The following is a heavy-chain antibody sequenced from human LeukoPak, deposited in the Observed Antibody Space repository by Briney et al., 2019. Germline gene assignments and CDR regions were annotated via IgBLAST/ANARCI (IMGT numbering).Heavy chain of an antibody. CDR1: GYSFTDYY. CDR2: ISPRSGDT. J-gene: IGHJ4*02. CDR3: ARGREIHGGSDTKLDDY. V-gene: IGHV1-2*02. Sequence: ASVKASCKASGYSFTDYYMHWVRQAPGQGLEWMGWISPRSGDTSYAQKFQGRVTMTRDTSINTVDMDLSGLTSDDTAVFYCARGREIHGGSDTKLDDYWGREPWSPSPQ. D-gene: IGHD3-10*01.